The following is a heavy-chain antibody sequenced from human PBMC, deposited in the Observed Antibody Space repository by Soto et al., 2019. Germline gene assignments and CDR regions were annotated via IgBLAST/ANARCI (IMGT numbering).Heavy chain of an antibody. Sequence: EVQLAESGGGMVQPGGSLRLSCVASGFTFSSYDMHWVRQDPGKGLEYVSSLSSTGGTTYYGNSVKGRFTISRYKSKNTLYLQMGSLRSEDMAVYYCVRRVSGNYDYWGQGTLVTVSS. D-gene: IGHD1-7*01. CDR1: GFTFSSYD. J-gene: IGHJ4*02. CDR3: VRRVSGNYDY. V-gene: IGHV3-64*01. CDR2: LSSTGGTT.